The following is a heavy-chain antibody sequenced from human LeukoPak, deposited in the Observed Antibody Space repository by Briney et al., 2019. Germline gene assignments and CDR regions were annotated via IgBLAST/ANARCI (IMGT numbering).Heavy chain of an antibody. D-gene: IGHD2-2*03. CDR3: ARGGYCSSTSCYQPPYYYMDV. J-gene: IGHJ6*03. Sequence: GGSLRLSCAASGFTFSSYSMNWVRQAPGKGLEWVSYISSSSSPIYYADSVKGRFTISRDNAKNSLYLQMNSLRAEDTAVYYCARGGYCSSTSCYQPPYYYMDVWGKGTTVTVSS. CDR2: ISSSSSPI. V-gene: IGHV3-48*01. CDR1: GFTFSSYS.